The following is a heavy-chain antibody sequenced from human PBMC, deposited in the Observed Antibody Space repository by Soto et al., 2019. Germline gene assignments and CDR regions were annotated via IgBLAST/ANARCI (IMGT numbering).Heavy chain of an antibody. CDR2: ISSSSSTI. J-gene: IGHJ3*02. V-gene: IGHV3-48*02. Sequence: GSLRLSCAASGFTFSSYSMNWVLQAPGKGLECVSYISSSSSTIYYADSVKGRFTISRDNAKNSLYLQMNSLRDEDTAVYYCARDRRFGGYDYDAFDIWGQGTMVTVSS. CDR3: ARDRRFGGYDYDAFDI. CDR1: GFTFSSYS. D-gene: IGHD5-12*01.